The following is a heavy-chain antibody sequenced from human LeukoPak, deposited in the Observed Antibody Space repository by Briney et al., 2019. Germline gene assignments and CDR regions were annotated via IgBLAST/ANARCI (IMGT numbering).Heavy chain of an antibody. J-gene: IGHJ6*02. Sequence: SVTVSCTASGGTFSSYAISWVRQAPGQGLEWMGGIIPIFGTANYAQKFQGRVTITADESTSTAYMELSSLRSEDTAVYYCARDAGRGPYYYYYGMDVWGQGTTVTVSS. D-gene: IGHD2-15*01. CDR1: GGTFSSYA. CDR2: IIPIFGTA. CDR3: ARDAGRGPYYYYYGMDV. V-gene: IGHV1-69*13.